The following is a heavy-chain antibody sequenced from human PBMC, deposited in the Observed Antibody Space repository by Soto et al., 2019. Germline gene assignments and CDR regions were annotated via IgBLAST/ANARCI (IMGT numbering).Heavy chain of an antibody. V-gene: IGHV3-30*18. CDR2: ISYDGSNK. CDR1: GFTFSSYG. Sequence: QVQLVESGGGVVQPGRSLRLSCAASGFTFSSYGMHWVRQAPGKGLEWVAVISYDGSNKYYADSVKGRLTISRDNSKNTLYRQMNSLSAEDTAVYYCAKDRVVVVVAATLGYWGQGTLVTVSS. D-gene: IGHD2-15*01. J-gene: IGHJ4*02. CDR3: AKDRVVVVVAATLGY.